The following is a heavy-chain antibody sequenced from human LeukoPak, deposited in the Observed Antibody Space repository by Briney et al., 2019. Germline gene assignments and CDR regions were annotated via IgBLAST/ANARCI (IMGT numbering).Heavy chain of an antibody. CDR3: ATYSSSNAREFQH. CDR1: GFTFSNAW. CDR2: IKQDGSET. D-gene: IGHD2-2*01. V-gene: IGHV3-7*01. J-gene: IGHJ1*01. Sequence: GGSLRLSCAASGFTFSNAWMTWVRQAPGKGLEWVANIKQDGSETYYADSVKGRFTISRDIAKNSLYLQMNSLGAEDTVVYYCATYSSSNAREFQHWGQGTLVTVSA.